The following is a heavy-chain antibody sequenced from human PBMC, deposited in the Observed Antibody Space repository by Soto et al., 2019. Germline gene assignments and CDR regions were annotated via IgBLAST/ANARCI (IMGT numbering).Heavy chain of an antibody. V-gene: IGHV1-18*01. Sequence: ASVKVSCKASGYTFTSYGISWVRQAPGQGLEWMGWISAYNGNTNYAQKLQGRVTMTTDTSTSTAYMELRSLRSDDTAVYYCATSGIAARQNYYYHGMDVWGQGTTVTVSS. D-gene: IGHD6-6*01. CDR3: ATSGIAARQNYYYHGMDV. J-gene: IGHJ6*02. CDR1: GYTFTSYG. CDR2: ISAYNGNT.